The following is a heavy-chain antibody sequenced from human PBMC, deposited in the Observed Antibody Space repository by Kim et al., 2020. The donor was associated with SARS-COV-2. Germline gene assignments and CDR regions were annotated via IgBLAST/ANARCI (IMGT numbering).Heavy chain of an antibody. D-gene: IGHD4-17*01. CDR1: GGSISSYY. Sequence: SETLSLTCTVSGGSISSYYWSWIRQPPGKGLEWIGYIYYSGSTNYNPSLKSRVTISVDTSKNQFSLKLSSVTAADTAVYYCARDNLDYGDSNWFDPLGQG. CDR2: IYYSGST. J-gene: IGHJ5*02. V-gene: IGHV4-59*13. CDR3: ARDNLDYGDSNWFDP.